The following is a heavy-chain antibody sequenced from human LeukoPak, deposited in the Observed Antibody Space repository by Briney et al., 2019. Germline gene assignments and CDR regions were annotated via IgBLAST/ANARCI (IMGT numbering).Heavy chain of an antibody. CDR3: AKGPSDIVVSYYGMDV. Sequence: GGSLRLSCAASGFTFSSYAMSWVRQAPGKGLEWVTVISGGGYSTYYAASVKGRFTISRDNSKNTLYLQMNSLRAEDTAVYYCAKGPSDIVVSYYGMDVWGQGTTVTVSS. V-gene: IGHV3-23*01. CDR1: GFTFSSYA. J-gene: IGHJ6*02. CDR2: ISGGGYST. D-gene: IGHD5-12*01.